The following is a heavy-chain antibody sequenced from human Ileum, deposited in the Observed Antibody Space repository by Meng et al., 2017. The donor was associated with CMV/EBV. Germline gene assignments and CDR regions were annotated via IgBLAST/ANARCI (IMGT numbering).Heavy chain of an antibody. V-gene: IGHV3-30*19. D-gene: IGHD3-3*01. CDR3: ARDLKPEYYDFWSGFLFDP. CDR1: GFTFRSYG. Sequence: GESLKISCAASGFTFRSYGMHWVRQAPGKGLDWLAAISHDASQIAYTDSVKGRFTIPRDNSKNTVYLQMDSLRIEDTAVYYCARDLKPEYYDFWSGFLFDPWGQGTLVTVSS. J-gene: IGHJ5*02. CDR2: ISHDASQI.